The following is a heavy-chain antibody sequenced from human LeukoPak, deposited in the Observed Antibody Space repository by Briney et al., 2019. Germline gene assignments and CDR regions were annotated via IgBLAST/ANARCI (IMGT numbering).Heavy chain of an antibody. CDR3: AKGRCGDSSCWYFDA. J-gene: IGHJ4*02. V-gene: IGHV3-33*03. CDR1: GFTFSSYG. CDR2: ISGSGSRGSGIIGGNT. D-gene: IGHD6-13*01. Sequence: QPGRSLRLSCAASGFTFSSYGIHWGRQAPGKGLEWVALISGSGSRGSGIIGGNTYYADSVKGRFTISRDDSQNTVYLQMNSVRAEDTAIYFCAKGRCGDSSCWYFDAWAKGTRVTVSS.